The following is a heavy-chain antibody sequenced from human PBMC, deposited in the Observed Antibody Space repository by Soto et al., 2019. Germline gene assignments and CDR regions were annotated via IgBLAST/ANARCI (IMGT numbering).Heavy chain of an antibody. Sequence: ASVKVSCKASGGTFSSYAISWVRQAPGQGLEWMGGIIPIFGTANYAQKFQGRVTITADESTSTAYMELSSLRSEDTAVYYCARVPWLRFRMIERLDYYYGMDVWGQGTTVTVSS. CDR2: IIPIFGTA. D-gene: IGHD5-12*01. CDR1: GGTFSSYA. J-gene: IGHJ6*02. V-gene: IGHV1-69*13. CDR3: ARVPWLRFRMIERLDYYYGMDV.